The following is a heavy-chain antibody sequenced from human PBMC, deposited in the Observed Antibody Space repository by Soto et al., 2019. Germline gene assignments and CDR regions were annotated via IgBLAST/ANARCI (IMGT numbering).Heavy chain of an antibody. Sequence: ASVKVSCKASGGTFSSYTISWVRQAPGQGLEWMGRIIPILGIANYAQKFQGRVTITADKSTSTAYMELSSLRSEDTAVYYCARDPKDGYCSGGSCEGDYWGQGTLVTVSS. V-gene: IGHV1-69*04. J-gene: IGHJ4*02. CDR2: IIPILGIA. CDR3: ARDPKDGYCSGGSCEGDY. CDR1: GGTFSSYT. D-gene: IGHD2-15*01.